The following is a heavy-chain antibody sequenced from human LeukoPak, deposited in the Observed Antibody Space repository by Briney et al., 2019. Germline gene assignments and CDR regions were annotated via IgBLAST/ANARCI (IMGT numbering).Heavy chain of an antibody. V-gene: IGHV4-59*11. CDR2: IYYSGTT. Sequence: SETLSLTCTVSSGSLSSHYWSWIRQSPGKGLEWIGYIYYSGTTNYNPSLKSRVAISVDTSKNQFSLKLSSVTAADTAVYYCARDLSLDYWGQGTLVTVSS. CDR1: SGSLSSHY. CDR3: ARDLSLDY. J-gene: IGHJ4*02.